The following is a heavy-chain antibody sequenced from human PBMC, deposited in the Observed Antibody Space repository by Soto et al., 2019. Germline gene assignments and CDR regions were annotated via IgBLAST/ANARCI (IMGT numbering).Heavy chain of an antibody. Sequence: QVQLVESGGGVVQPGRSLRLSCAASGFTFSSYGMHWVRQAPGKGLEWVAVISYDGSNKYYAESVKGRFTISRDNSKNTLYLQMNSLRAEDTAVYYCAKGEDYDFWSGREFDYWGQGTLDTVSS. CDR3: AKGEDYDFWSGREFDY. V-gene: IGHV3-30*18. D-gene: IGHD3-3*01. CDR1: GFTFSSYG. CDR2: ISYDGSNK. J-gene: IGHJ4*02.